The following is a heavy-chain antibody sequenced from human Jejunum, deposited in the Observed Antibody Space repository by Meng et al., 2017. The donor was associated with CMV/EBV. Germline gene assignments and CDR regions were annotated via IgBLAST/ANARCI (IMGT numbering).Heavy chain of an antibody. D-gene: IGHD3-22*01. CDR2: TRFDGRHS. J-gene: IGHJ4*02. V-gene: IGHV3-30*02. CDR3: AKERRLGSTYYFDSSGYYFDS. Sequence: YDMHWVRQAPGKGLEWVAFTRFDGRHSYNADSVRGRFTSSRDNSKNTLYLQMNRLRAEDTAVYYCAKERRLGSTYYFDSSGYYFDSWGQGSLVTVSS. CDR1: YD.